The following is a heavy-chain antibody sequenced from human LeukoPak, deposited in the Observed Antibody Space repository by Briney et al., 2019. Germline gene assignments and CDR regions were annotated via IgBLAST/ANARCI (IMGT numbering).Heavy chain of an antibody. CDR1: GGTFSSYA. V-gene: IGHV1-69*10. CDR3: ARDPSMDPTYYYGSGSSD. CDR2: IIPILGIA. Sequence: GASVKVSCKASGGTFSSYAISWVRQAPGQGLEWMGGIIPILGIANYAQKFQGRVTITADKSTSTAYMELSSLRSEDTAVYYCARDPSMDPTYYYGSGSSDWGQGTLVTVSS. D-gene: IGHD3-10*01. J-gene: IGHJ4*02.